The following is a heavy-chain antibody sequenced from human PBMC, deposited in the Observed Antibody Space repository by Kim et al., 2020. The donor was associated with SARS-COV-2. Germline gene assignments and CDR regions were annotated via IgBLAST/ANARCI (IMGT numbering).Heavy chain of an antibody. CDR3: ARGLFYYDILTGYFPQGFDY. CDR2: MNPNSGNT. D-gene: IGHD3-9*01. CDR1: GYTFTSYD. J-gene: IGHJ4*02. V-gene: IGHV1-8*01. Sequence: ASVQVSCKASGYTFTSYDINWVRQATGQGLEWMGWMNPNSGNTGYAQKFHGRVTMTRNTSISTAYMELSSLRSEDTAVYYCARGLFYYDILTGYFPQGFDYWGQGTLVTVSS.